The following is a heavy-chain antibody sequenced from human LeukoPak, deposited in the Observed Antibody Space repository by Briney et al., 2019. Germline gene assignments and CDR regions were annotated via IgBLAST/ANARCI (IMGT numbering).Heavy chain of an antibody. D-gene: IGHD2-21*02. Sequence: ASVKVSCKASGYTFINYAMHWVRQAPGQGLEWMGLINTNTGSPTYAQGFTGRFVFSFDTSVSTAYLQISSLKSEDTAVYYCGRSVVVTATPDYWGRGKLVTVSS. V-gene: IGHV7-4-1*02. CDR3: GRSVVVTATPDY. CDR1: GYTFINYA. CDR2: INTNTGSP. J-gene: IGHJ4*02.